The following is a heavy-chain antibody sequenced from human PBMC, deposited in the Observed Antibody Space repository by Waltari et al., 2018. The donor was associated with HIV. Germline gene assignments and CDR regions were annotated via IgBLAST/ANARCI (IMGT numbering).Heavy chain of an antibody. Sequence: QVQLQQWGAGLLKPSETLSLTCAVYGGSFSGYYWSWIRQPPGKGLEWIGEINHSGSTNDNPSLKSRVTISVDTSKNQFSLKLSSVTAADTAVYYCASSGNQPFDYWGQGTLVTVSS. D-gene: IGHD2-2*01. CDR1: GGSFSGYY. CDR2: INHSGST. V-gene: IGHV4-34*01. J-gene: IGHJ4*02. CDR3: ASSGNQPFDY.